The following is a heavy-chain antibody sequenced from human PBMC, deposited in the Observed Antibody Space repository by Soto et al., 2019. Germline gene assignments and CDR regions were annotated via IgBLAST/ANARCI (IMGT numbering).Heavy chain of an antibody. J-gene: IGHJ3*02. Sequence: GGSLRLSCAASGFSFSTYSMNWVRQAAGKGLEWVSFISSGSSYIDYADSVKGRFTISRDNAKNSLYLQMNSLRAEDTGLYYCARNFGREFHPGSFDIWGQGTLVTVSS. D-gene: IGHD3-3*01. CDR3: ARNFGREFHPGSFDI. CDR1: GFSFSTYS. CDR2: ISSGSSYI. V-gene: IGHV3-21*01.